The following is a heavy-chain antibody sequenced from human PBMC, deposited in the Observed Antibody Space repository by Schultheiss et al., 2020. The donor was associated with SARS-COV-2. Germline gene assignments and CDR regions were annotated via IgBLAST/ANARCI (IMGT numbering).Heavy chain of an antibody. CDR3: AGREPFYYDFWSGYQAPFDY. D-gene: IGHD3-3*01. J-gene: IGHJ4*02. V-gene: IGHV4-38-2*02. CDR1: SYSISRGYF. CDR2: IYHSGRT. Sequence: SETLSLTCTVFSYSISRGYFWGWIRQPPGKGLEWIGNIYHSGRTYYTPSLKSRVIISVDTSRNQFSLKLSSVTAADTAVYYCAGREPFYYDFWSGYQAPFDYWGRGTLVTVSS.